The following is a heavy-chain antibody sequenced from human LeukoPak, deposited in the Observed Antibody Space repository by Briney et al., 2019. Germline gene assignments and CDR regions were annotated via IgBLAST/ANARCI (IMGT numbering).Heavy chain of an antibody. Sequence: TGGSLRLSCAASGFTFDDYAMHWVRQVPGKGLEWVSVIYSGGSTYYADSVKGRFTISRDNSKNTLYLQMNSLRAEDTAVYYCASGPPATYYDFWSGYYDYYYYGMDVWGQGTTVTVSS. V-gene: IGHV3-53*01. CDR2: IYSGGST. CDR1: GFTFDDYA. J-gene: IGHJ6*02. D-gene: IGHD3-3*01. CDR3: ASGPPATYYDFWSGYYDYYYYGMDV.